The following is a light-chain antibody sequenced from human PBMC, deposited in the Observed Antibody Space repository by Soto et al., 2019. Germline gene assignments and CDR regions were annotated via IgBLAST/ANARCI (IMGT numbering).Light chain of an antibody. CDR3: CSYAGTRTLI. J-gene: IGLJ2*01. Sequence: QSALTQTASLSGSPGQSTTISCTGTSGDVGTYNVVSWYQHHPGKAPKLVIYDDTKRPSGVSNHFSGSKSGKTASLIISGLQADDEAAYYCCSYAGTRTLIFGGGTQLTVL. CDR2: DDT. CDR1: SGDVGTYNV. V-gene: IGLV2-23*01.